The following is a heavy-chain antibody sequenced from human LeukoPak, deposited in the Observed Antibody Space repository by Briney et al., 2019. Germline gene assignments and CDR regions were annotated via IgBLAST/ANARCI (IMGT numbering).Heavy chain of an antibody. CDR2: IYYTRST. Sequence: SETLSLTCTVSGVSISSYYWSWIRQPPGKGLEWIGYIYYTRSTDYNPSLKSRVAISVDTSKNQFSLKLSSVTAADTAVYYCARGSKAAPGTFDYWGQGTLVTVSS. J-gene: IGHJ4*02. CDR1: GVSISSYY. D-gene: IGHD6-13*01. CDR3: ARGSKAAPGTFDY. V-gene: IGHV4-59*01.